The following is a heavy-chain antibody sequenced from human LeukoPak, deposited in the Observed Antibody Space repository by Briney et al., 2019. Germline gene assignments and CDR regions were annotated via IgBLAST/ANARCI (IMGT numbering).Heavy chain of an antibody. D-gene: IGHD1-26*01. V-gene: IGHV3-23*01. J-gene: IGHJ3*01. Sequence: GGSLRLSCAASGFTFSNYAMSWVRQAPGKGLEWVSTISNSGAGTYYADSVKGRFTISRDNSKDTLYLQMNSLRAEDTAVYYCARIMRHMWEDVLDVWGQGTRVTVSS. CDR1: GFTFSNYA. CDR2: ISNSGAGT. CDR3: ARIMRHMWEDVLDV.